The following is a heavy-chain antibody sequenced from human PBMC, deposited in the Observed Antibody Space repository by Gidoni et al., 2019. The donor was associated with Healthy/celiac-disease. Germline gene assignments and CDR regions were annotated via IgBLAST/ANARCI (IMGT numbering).Heavy chain of an antibody. J-gene: IGHJ6*02. CDR3: AKEGCSSTSCFGGLVYYYYYYGMDV. CDR1: GFTFSSYA. CDR2: ISCSGGRT. V-gene: IGHV3-23*01. Sequence: EVQLLESSGGLVQPGGSLRLSCAASGFTFSSYALICVLQAPGKGLEWVSAISCSGGRTYSEDSGKGRFTISRDNSKNTLYLQMNSLRAEDTAVYYCAKEGCSSTSCFGGLVYYYYYYGMDVWGQGTTVTVSS. D-gene: IGHD2-2*01.